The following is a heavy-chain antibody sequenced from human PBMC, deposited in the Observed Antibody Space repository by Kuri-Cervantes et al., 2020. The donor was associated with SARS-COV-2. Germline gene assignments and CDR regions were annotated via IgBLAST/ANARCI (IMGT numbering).Heavy chain of an antibody. Sequence: SETLSLTCTVSGDSISNYYWTWIRQPPGKGLEWVGDLYHTGSTNYNPSLKSRVTISVDTSKNQFSLKLSSVTAADTAVYYCAREFTAMVPKGDVWGQGTTVTVSS. V-gene: IGHV4-59*12. CDR2: LYHTGST. D-gene: IGHD5-18*01. J-gene: IGHJ6*02. CDR3: AREFTAMVPKGDV. CDR1: GDSISNYY.